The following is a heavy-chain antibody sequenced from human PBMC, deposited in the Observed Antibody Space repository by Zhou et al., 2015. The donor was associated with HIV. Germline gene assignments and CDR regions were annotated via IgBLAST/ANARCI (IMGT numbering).Heavy chain of an antibody. CDR1: GGTFSSYT. Sequence: QVQLVQSGAEVKKPGSSVKVSCKASGGTFSSYTVSWVRQAPGQGLEWMGGIIPLFGTANYAQRFQGRVTITAGESTSTVYMELSSLRSEDTAVYYCARGAWQVATNGYFDYWGQGTLVTVSS. CDR2: IIPLFGTA. J-gene: IGHJ4*02. CDR3: ARGAWQVATNGYFDY. V-gene: IGHV1-69*12. D-gene: IGHD5-12*01.